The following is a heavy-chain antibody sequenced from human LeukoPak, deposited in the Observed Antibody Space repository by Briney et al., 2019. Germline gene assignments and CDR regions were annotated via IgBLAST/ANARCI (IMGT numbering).Heavy chain of an antibody. Sequence: GGSLRLSCAASGFTVSSNYMSWVRQAPGKGLEWVSVIYSGGSTYYADSVKGRFTISRDNSKNTLYLQMNSLRAEDTAVYYCARDVSYYGMDVWGQGTTVTVSS. CDR3: ARDVSYYGMDV. V-gene: IGHV3-66*01. CDR1: GFTVSSNY. D-gene: IGHD2-8*01. J-gene: IGHJ6*02. CDR2: IYSGGST.